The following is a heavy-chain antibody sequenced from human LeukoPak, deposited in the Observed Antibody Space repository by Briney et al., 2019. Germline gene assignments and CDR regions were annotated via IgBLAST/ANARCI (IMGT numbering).Heavy chain of an antibody. J-gene: IGHJ4*02. CDR2: ISAYNGNT. CDR3: ARDHEPRIQLWLRVGSVGSDY. V-gene: IGHV1-18*01. CDR1: GYTFTSYG. Sequence: ASVKVSCKASGYTFTSYGISWVRQAPGQGLEWMGWISAYNGNTNYAQKLQGRVTMTTDTSTSTAYMELRSLRSDDTAVYYCARDHEPRIQLWLRVGSVGSDYWGQGTLVNVSS. D-gene: IGHD5-18*01.